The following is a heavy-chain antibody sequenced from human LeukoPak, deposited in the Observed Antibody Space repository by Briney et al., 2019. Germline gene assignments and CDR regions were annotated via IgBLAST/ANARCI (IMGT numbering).Heavy chain of an antibody. D-gene: IGHD5-18*01. J-gene: IGHJ4*02. V-gene: IGHV3-33*08. CDR3: ARDLDPYTAMELDY. Sequence: GGSLRLSCAASGFTFSSYGMHWVRQAPGKGLEWVAVIWYDGSNKYYADSVKGRFTISRDNSKNTLYLQMNSLRAEDTAVYYCARDLDPYTAMELDYWGQGTLVTVSS. CDR1: GFTFSSYG. CDR2: IWYDGSNK.